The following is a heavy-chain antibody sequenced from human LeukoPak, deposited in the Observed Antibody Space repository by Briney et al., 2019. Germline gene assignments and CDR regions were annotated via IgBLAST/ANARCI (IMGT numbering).Heavy chain of an antibody. CDR3: ARVITMVRGVIREFDY. Sequence: PGGSLRLSRAASGFTFSSYWMSWVRQAPGKGLDWVANIKQDGSEKYYVDSVKGRFTISRDNAKNSLYLQMNSLRAEDTAVYYCARVITMVRGVIREFDYWGQGTLVTVSS. CDR1: GFTFSSYW. V-gene: IGHV3-7*04. D-gene: IGHD3-10*01. J-gene: IGHJ4*02. CDR2: IKQDGSEK.